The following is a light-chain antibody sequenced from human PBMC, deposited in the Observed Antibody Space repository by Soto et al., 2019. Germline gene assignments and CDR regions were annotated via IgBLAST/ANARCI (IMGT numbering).Light chain of an antibody. CDR3: QQYYSTPHT. V-gene: IGKV4-1*01. CDR1: QSVLYNSNNKNY. J-gene: IGKJ2*01. CDR2: WAS. Sequence: DIVMTQSPDSLAMSLGERATINCKSSQSVLYNSNNKNYLAWYQQKPGQPPKLLICWASTRESGVTDRFSGSGSGTDFTLTISRLQAEDVAVYFCQQYYSTPHTFGQGTKLEIK.